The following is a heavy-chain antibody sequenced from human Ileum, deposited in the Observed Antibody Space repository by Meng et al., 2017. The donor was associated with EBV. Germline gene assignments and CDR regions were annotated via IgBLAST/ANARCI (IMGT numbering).Heavy chain of an antibody. J-gene: IGHJ4*02. CDR3: ARENSGGFSGCDY. V-gene: IGHV3-11*01. CDR2: ITSSGHAV. D-gene: IGHD5-12*01. CDR1: GFTFSASY. Sequence: VGSGGGLVKPGGSLRLSCAASGFTFSASYMRWIRQAPGKGLEWLSYITSSGHAVEYADSVKGRFTISRDNAKNSLYLQMNSLRAEDTAVYYCARENSGGFSGCDYWGQGTLVTVSS.